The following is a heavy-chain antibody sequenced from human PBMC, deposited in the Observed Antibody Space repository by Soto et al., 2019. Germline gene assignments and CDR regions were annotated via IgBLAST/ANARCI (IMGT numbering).Heavy chain of an antibody. Sequence: EVQLVESGGGLVQPGGSLRLSCAASGFTFSSYSMNWVRQAPGKGLEWVSYISSSSSTIYYADSVKGRFTISRDNAKNSLYLQMNRLRDEDTAVYYCARDCTNGVCYTGFDYWGQGTLVTVSS. CDR3: ARDCTNGVCYTGFDY. V-gene: IGHV3-48*02. D-gene: IGHD2-8*01. J-gene: IGHJ4*02. CDR2: ISSSSSTI. CDR1: GFTFSSYS.